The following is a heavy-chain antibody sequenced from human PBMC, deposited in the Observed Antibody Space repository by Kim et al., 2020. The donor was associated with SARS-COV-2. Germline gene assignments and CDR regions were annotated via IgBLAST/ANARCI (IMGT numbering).Heavy chain of an antibody. CDR2: INPNSGGT. J-gene: IGHJ6*02. D-gene: IGHD2-2*01. CDR1: GYTFTGYY. V-gene: IGHV1-2*02. CDR3: AIGYCSSTSCYQYYYYGMDV. Sequence: ASVKVSCKASGYTFTGYYMHWVRQAPGQGLEWMGWINPNSGGTNYAQKFQGRVTMTRDTSISTAYMELSRLRSDDTAVYYCAIGYCSSTSCYQYYYYGMDVWGQGTTVTVSS.